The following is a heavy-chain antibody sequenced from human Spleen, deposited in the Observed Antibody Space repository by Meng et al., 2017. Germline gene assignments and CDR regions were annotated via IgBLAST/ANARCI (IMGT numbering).Heavy chain of an antibody. Sequence: QGQRVQSGAEVKKPGASVKVSCKPSGYNFPDYYIHWVRRAPGQGLEWMGRINPKSGDTHYAQKFQARVTMTGDTSISTAYMELSGLRSDDTAVYYCAREYGGYEPFDYWGQGTLVTVSS. V-gene: IGHV1-2*06. D-gene: IGHD5-12*01. CDR2: INPKSGDT. CDR1: GYNFPDYY. J-gene: IGHJ4*02. CDR3: AREYGGYEPFDY.